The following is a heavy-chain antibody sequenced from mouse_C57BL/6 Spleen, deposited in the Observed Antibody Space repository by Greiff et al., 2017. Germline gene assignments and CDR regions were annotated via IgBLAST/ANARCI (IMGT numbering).Heavy chain of an antibody. CDR3: ALNGLLRSFDY. V-gene: IGHV5-17*01. CDR2: ISSGSSTI. J-gene: IGHJ2*01. D-gene: IGHD1-1*01. Sequence: EVKLQESGGGLVKPGGSLKLSCAASGFTFSDYGMHWVRQAPEKGLEWVAYISSGSSTIYYADTVKGRFTISRDNAKNTLFLQMTSLRSEDTAMYYCALNGLLRSFDYWGQGTTLTVSS. CDR1: GFTFSDYG.